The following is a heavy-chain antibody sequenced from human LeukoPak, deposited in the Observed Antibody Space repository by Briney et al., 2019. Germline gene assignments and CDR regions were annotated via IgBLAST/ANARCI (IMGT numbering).Heavy chain of an antibody. D-gene: IGHD2-21*02. CDR3: ASREAYCGGDCYLWSDNAFDV. Sequence: PSETLSLTCTVSGGSINILTSYWAWFRQPPGKGPEWIGSIYYTGSTYYNPSLKSRVSLSIDTSKNQFSLRVGAVTAADTAVYYCASREAYCGGDCYLWSDNAFDVWGQGTMVGVSA. CDR2: IYYTGST. J-gene: IGHJ3*01. CDR1: GGSINILTSY. V-gene: IGHV4-39*01.